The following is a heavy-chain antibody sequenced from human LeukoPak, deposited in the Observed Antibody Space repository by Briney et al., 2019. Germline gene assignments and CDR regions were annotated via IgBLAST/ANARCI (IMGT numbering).Heavy chain of an antibody. CDR1: GFTFSNYW. Sequence: PGGSLRLSCAASGFTFSNYWMHWVRQVPGKGLVWVSRINDDGSATFYADSVKGRFTISRDNAKNTLFLQMHSLSAEDTAVYYCAREILAPGKTHDYWGQGTLVTVSS. CDR2: INDDGSAT. V-gene: IGHV3-74*01. J-gene: IGHJ4*02. CDR3: AREILAPGKTHDY.